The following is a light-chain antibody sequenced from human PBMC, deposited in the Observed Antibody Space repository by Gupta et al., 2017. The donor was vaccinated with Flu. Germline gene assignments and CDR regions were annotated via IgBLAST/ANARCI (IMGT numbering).Light chain of an antibody. Sequence: QSVLAQPPSASGTPGQRVTISCSGSSSNIADNFVYWYQQLPGTAPKLLVYRINERPSGVPDRFSGSKSGASASLAIGGLRSEDEGTYYCAAWDDDMAGWVFGGGTILTVL. J-gene: IGLJ3*02. CDR3: AAWDDDMAGWV. CDR2: RIN. CDR1: SSNIADNF. V-gene: IGLV1-47*01.